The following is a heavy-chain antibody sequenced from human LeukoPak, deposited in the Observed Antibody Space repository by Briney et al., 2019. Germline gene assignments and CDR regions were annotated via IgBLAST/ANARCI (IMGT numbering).Heavy chain of an antibody. CDR1: GFTYSRHG. D-gene: IGHD6-13*01. Sequence: GGSLRLTCAASGFTYSRHGMHWVRQAPGKGLEWVAFLWYDGTNEFYADSVKGRFTISRDNSKNTLYLQMNSLRADDTAVYHCARDMCNSWFGPLDYWGQGSLVTVSS. J-gene: IGHJ4*02. CDR2: LWYDGTNE. V-gene: IGHV3-33*01. CDR3: ARDMCNSWFGPLDY.